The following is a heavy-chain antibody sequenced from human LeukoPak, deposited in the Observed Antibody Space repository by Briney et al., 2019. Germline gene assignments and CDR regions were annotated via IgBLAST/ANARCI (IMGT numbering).Heavy chain of an antibody. Sequence: PSETLSLTCAVYSGSFSGYYWSWIRQPPGKGLEWIGEINHSGSTNYNPSLKSRVTISVDTSKNQFSLKLSSVTAADTAVYYCARHDPIVGTPDAFDIWGQGTMVTVSS. V-gene: IGHV4-34*01. CDR1: SGSFSGYY. J-gene: IGHJ3*02. CDR2: INHSGST. D-gene: IGHD1-26*01. CDR3: ARHDPIVGTPDAFDI.